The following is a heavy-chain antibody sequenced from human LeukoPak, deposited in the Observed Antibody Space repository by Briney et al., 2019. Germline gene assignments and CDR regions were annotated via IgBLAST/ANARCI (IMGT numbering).Heavy chain of an antibody. Sequence: ASVKVSCKASGYTFTSYDINWVRQATGQGLEWMGWMNPNSGNTGYAQKFQGRVTITRNTSISTAYMELSSLRSEDTAVYYSARGRGYSYGTGAFDIWGEGTMVTVSS. CDR3: ARGRGYSYGTGAFDI. CDR2: MNPNSGNT. J-gene: IGHJ3*02. D-gene: IGHD5-18*01. V-gene: IGHV1-8*01. CDR1: GYTFTSYD.